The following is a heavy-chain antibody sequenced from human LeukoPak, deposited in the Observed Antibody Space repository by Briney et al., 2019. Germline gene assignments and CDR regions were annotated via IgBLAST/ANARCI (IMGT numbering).Heavy chain of an antibody. V-gene: IGHV1-24*01. D-gene: IGHD6-25*01. J-gene: IGHJ4*02. CDR1: GYTLTELS. CDR2: FDPEDGET. CDR3: VRFAAGPDPYYS. Sequence: GASVKVSCKVSGYTLTELSMHWVRQAPGKGLEWMGGFDPEDGETIYAQSFQGRVTMTEDTSTDTAYMELNNLTSEDTAVYYCVRFAAGPDPYYSWGQGTLVTVSS.